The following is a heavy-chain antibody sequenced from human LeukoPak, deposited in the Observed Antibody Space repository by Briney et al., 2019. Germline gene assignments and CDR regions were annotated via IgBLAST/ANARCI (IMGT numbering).Heavy chain of an antibody. Sequence: PSETLSLTCTVSGGSISSSSYYWGWIRQPPGKGLEWIGSIYYSGSTYYNPSLKSRVTISVDTSKNQFSLKLSSVTAADRTVYYCATTVTTFAFDIWGQGTMVTVSS. D-gene: IGHD4-17*01. CDR1: GGSISSSSYY. CDR2: IYYSGST. J-gene: IGHJ3*02. V-gene: IGHV4-39*01. CDR3: ATTVTTFAFDI.